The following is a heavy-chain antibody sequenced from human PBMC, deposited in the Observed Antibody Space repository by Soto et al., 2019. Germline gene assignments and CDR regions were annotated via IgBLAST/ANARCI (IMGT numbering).Heavy chain of an antibody. J-gene: IGHJ4*01. D-gene: IGHD6-13*01. CDR1: GYTFTNYF. V-gene: IGHV1-46*01. Sequence: AAVKVSCKASGYTFTNYFMHWVRQAPGQGVEWLGIINPYSGSTNYAQKIQGRVTMTTDASTSTVYMELRSVCPDDTGVYYCARDLAAGNCDYLGQ. CDR2: INPYSGST. CDR3: ARDLAAGNCDY.